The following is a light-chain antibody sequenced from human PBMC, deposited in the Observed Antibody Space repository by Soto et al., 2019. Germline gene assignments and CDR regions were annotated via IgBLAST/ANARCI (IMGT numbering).Light chain of an antibody. CDR3: QQLNSYPIT. Sequence: DIQMTQSPSSVSRSLGDRVNINCRASQSISSYLNWYQQKQGKAPKLLIYAASTLQSGVTSRFSGSGSGTDFTLTIRSLQPEEFATYYCQQLNSYPITCGQGTRVEI. CDR1: QSISSY. J-gene: IGKJ5*01. V-gene: IGKV1-39*01. CDR2: AAS.